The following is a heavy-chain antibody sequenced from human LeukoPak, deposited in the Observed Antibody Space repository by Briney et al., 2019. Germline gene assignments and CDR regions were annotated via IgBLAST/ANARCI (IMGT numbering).Heavy chain of an antibody. D-gene: IGHD1-26*01. CDR1: GFTFSDYY. CDR2: ISSSGSTI. J-gene: IGHJ3*02. CDR3: AKVSGLVGDAFDI. Sequence: GGSLRPSCAASGFTFSDYYMSWIRQAPGKGLEWVSYISSSGSTIYYADSVKGRFTISRDNAKNSLYLQMNSLRAEDTAVYYCAKVSGLVGDAFDIWGQGTMVTVSS. V-gene: IGHV3-11*04.